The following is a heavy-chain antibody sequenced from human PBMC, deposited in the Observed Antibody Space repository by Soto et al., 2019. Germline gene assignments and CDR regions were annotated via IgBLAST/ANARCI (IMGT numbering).Heavy chain of an antibody. CDR3: VRTIQPGTTTHFDY. Sequence: PGGSLRLSCAASGFTVSSNYMSWVRQAPGKGLEWVSVIYSGGSTYYADSVKGRFTFSRDDSKNSVYLQMNSLKTEDTAVYHCVRTIQPGTTTHFDYWGQGTLVTVSS. CDR1: GFTVSSNY. D-gene: IGHD1-1*01. CDR2: IYSGGST. V-gene: IGHV3-66*01. J-gene: IGHJ4*02.